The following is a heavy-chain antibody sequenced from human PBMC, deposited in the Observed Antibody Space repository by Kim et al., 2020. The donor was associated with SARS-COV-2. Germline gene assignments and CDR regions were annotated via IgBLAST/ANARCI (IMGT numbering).Heavy chain of an antibody. CDR1: GGSISNYY. V-gene: IGHV4-59*01. J-gene: IGHJ4*02. CDR2: IYYSGST. Sequence: SETLSLTCTVSGGSISNYYWSWIRQPPGKGLEWIGYIYYSGSTNYNPSLKSRVTISVDTSKNQFSLKLSSVTAADTAVYYCARDMDSSGWFDYWGQGTLVTVSS. CDR3: ARDMDSSGWFDY. D-gene: IGHD6-19*01.